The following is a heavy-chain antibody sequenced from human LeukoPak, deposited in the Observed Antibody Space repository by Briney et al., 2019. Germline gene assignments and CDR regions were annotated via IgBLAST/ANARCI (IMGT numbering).Heavy chain of an antibody. CDR3: VKASRSSSWYFDY. Sequence: GGSLRLSCSASGFTFMTYAMHWVRQAPGKGLEYVSAISSNGGTTYYADSVKGRFAISRDNSKNTLYLQMSSLRVEDTAVYYCVKASRSSSWYFDYWGQGTLVTVSS. J-gene: IGHJ4*02. D-gene: IGHD6-13*01. CDR2: ISSNGGTT. V-gene: IGHV3-64D*08. CDR1: GFTFMTYA.